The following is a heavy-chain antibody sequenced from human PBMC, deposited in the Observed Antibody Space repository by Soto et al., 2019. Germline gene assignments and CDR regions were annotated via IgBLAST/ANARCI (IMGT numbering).Heavy chain of an antibody. CDR2: IYYSGST. Sequence: SETLSLTCTVSGGSISSSSYYWGWIRQPPGKGLEWIGSIYYSGSTYYNPSLKSRVTISVDTSKNQFSLKLSSVTAADTAVYYCARLYPPLRGSSWLDYWGQGTLVTVS. D-gene: IGHD6-13*01. V-gene: IGHV4-39*01. CDR1: GGSISSSSYY. J-gene: IGHJ4*02. CDR3: ARLYPPLRGSSWLDY.